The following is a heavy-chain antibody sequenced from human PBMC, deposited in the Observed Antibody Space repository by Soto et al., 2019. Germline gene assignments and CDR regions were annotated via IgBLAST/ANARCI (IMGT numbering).Heavy chain of an antibody. Sequence: PVGSLRLSCTASVFTFGEFAMHWVRRPPGKGLEWVASITWNSDMIAYADSVKGRFTISRDNGENSLYLQLRSLRREDTAVYYCAKVGYVFGYSAMAVGGLGNSVTVS. CDR2: ITWNSDMI. J-gene: IGHJ6*02. CDR3: AKVGYVFGYSAMAV. V-gene: IGHV3-9*01. CDR1: VFTFGEFA. D-gene: IGHD6-25*01.